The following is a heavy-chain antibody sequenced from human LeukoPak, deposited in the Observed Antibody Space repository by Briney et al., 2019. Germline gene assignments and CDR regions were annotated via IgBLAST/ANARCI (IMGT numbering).Heavy chain of an antibody. V-gene: IGHV3-30-3*01. CDR1: GFTFSSYA. D-gene: IGHD2-2*01. CDR3: ARDPGGYCSSTSCYRAHFDY. J-gene: IGHJ4*02. Sequence: GRSLRLSCAASGFTFSSYAMHWVRQAPGKGLEWVAVISYDGSNKYHADSVKGRFTISRDNSKNTLYLQTNSLRAEDTAVYYCARDPGGYCSSTSCYRAHFDYWGQGTLVTVSS. CDR2: ISYDGSNK.